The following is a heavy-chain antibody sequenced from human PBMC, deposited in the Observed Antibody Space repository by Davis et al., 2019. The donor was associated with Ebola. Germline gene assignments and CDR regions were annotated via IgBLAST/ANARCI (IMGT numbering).Heavy chain of an antibody. Sequence: PGGSLRLSCEASGFTFSDAWMSWVRQAPGKGLEWVATIEEAGRANYYGGSVRGRFSISRDDAKNSLYLQMNSLRAEDTAVYLCVREAKGSGGMDVWGQGTTVTVS. V-gene: IGHV3-7*03. J-gene: IGHJ6*02. D-gene: IGHD4/OR15-4a*01. CDR3: VREAKGSGGMDV. CDR2: IEEAGRAN. CDR1: GFTFSDAW.